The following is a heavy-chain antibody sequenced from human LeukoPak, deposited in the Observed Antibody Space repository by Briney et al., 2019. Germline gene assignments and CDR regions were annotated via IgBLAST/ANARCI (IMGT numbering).Heavy chain of an antibody. CDR1: GGTFSSYA. V-gene: IGHV1-69*04. D-gene: IGHD5-18*01. J-gene: IGHJ4*02. CDR3: ARAEWIQLWSFDY. Sequence: ASVKVSCKASGGTFSSYAISWVRQAPGQGLEWMGRIIPILGIANYAQKFQGRVTITADKSTSTAYMELSSLRSEDTAVYYCARAEWIQLWSFDYWGQGTLVTVSS. CDR2: IIPILGIA.